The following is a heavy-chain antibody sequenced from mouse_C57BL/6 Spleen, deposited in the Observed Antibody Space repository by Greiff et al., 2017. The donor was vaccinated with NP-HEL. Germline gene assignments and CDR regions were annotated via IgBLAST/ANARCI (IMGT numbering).Heavy chain of an antibody. D-gene: IGHD1-1*01. CDR3: ARGGYYGSRKDCYYAMDY. CDR1: GYTFTSYW. CDR2: IYPGSGST. Sequence: QVQLQQPGAELVKPGASVKMSCKASGYTFTSYWITWVKQRPGQGLEWIGDIYPGSGSTNYNEKFKSKATLTVDTSSSTASMQLSSLTSEDSAVYYCARGGYYGSRKDCYYAMDYWGQGTSVTVSS. J-gene: IGHJ4*01. V-gene: IGHV1-55*01.